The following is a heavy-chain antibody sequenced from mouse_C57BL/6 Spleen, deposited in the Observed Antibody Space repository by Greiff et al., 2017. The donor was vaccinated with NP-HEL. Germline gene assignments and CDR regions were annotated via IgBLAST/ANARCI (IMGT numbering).Heavy chain of an antibody. V-gene: IGHV1-7*01. CDR2: INPSSGYT. D-gene: IGHD4-1*01. Sequence: QVQLQQSGAELAKPGATVKLSCKASGYTFTSYWMHWVKQRPGQGLEWIGYINPSSGYTKYNQKFKDKATLTADKSSSTAYMQLSSLTYEDSAVYYCARSERLTGGGDWYFDVWGTGTTVTVSS. CDR3: ARSERLTGGGDWYFDV. J-gene: IGHJ1*03. CDR1: GYTFTSYW.